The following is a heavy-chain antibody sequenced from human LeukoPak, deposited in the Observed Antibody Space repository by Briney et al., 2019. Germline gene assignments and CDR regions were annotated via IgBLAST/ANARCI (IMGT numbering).Heavy chain of an antibody. J-gene: IGHJ5*02. CDR1: GFTFSSYD. V-gene: IGHV3-23*01. Sequence: GRSLRLSCAASGFTFSSYDRTWVRQAPGGGREWVSSIRPSGDNTYYGDSVKGSFTISRHNSNNTVYLQMNNMRVDDTAVYYCARVDGWHWFDPWGQGNLVTVSS. D-gene: IGHD5-12*01. CDR2: IRPSGDNT. CDR3: ARVDGWHWFDP.